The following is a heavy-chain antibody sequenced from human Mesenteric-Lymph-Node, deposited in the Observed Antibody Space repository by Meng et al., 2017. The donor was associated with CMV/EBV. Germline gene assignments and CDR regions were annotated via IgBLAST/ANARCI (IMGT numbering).Heavy chain of an antibody. J-gene: IGHJ6*02. D-gene: IGHD3-10*01. CDR3: ARVGDGSGSYYTDHGLDV. CDR1: GYTFTGFY. V-gene: IGHV1-2*02. CDR2: TNPNSGVT. Sequence: ASVKVSCKASGYTFTGFYIHWVRQAPGQGLEWMGWTNPNSGVTNYAQKFQGRVTMTRDTSISTAYMELSRLTSDDTAVYYCARVGDGSGSYYTDHGLDVWGQGTTVTVSS.